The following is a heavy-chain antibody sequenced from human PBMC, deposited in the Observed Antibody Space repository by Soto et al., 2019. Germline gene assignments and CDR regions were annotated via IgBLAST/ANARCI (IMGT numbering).Heavy chain of an antibody. J-gene: IGHJ4*02. Sequence: ASVKVSCKASGYTFTSYAMHWVRQAPGLRLEWMGWINAGNGNTQYSQKFQGRVTITRDTSASTAYMELSSLRSEDTAVYYCARGLQDFDYWGQGTLVTVSS. CDR2: INAGNGNT. CDR1: GYTFTSYA. D-gene: IGHD2-15*01. V-gene: IGHV1-3*01. CDR3: ARGLQDFDY.